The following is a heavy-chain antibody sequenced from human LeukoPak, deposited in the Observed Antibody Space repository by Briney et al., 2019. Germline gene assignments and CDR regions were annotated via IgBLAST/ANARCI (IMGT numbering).Heavy chain of an antibody. D-gene: IGHD3-22*01. J-gene: IGHJ4*02. CDR1: GYSISSGYY. CDR3: ARDPSSGEDY. Sequence: SETLSLTCTVSGYSISSGYYWGWIRQTPGKGLEWIGNIYHSGSTYYNPPLKSRVTISVDTSKNQFSLKLSSVTAADTAVYCCARDPSSGEDYWGQGTLVTVSS. CDR2: IYHSGST. V-gene: IGHV4-38-2*02.